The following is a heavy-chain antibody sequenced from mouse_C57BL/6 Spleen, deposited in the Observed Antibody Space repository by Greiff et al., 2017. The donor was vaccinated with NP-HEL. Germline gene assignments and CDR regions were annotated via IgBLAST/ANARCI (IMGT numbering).Heavy chain of an antibody. D-gene: IGHD2-2*01. CDR3: ARDRLLWLPYYAMDD. CDR1: GFTFSSYA. Sequence: EVKLVESGGGLVKPGGSLKLSCAASGFTFSSYAMSWVRQTPEKRLVWVATISDGGSYTYYPDNVKGRFTISRDNAKNHLYLQMSHLKSEDTAMYDCARDRLLWLPYYAMDDWGQGTSVTVSS. CDR2: ISDGGSYT. J-gene: IGHJ4*01. V-gene: IGHV5-4*01.